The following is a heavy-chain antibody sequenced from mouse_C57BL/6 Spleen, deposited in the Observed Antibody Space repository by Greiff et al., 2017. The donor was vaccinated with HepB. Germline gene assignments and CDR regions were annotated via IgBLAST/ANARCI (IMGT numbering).Heavy chain of an antibody. Sequence: VQLQQSGAELVRPGASVTLSCKASGYTFTDYEMHWVKQTPVHGLEWIGAIDPETGGTAYNQKFKGKAILTADKSSSTAYLELRSLTSEDSAVYYCTPHYYGRWYYFDDWGQGTTLTVSS. CDR2: IDPETGGT. J-gene: IGHJ2*01. V-gene: IGHV1-15*01. D-gene: IGHD1-1*01. CDR3: TPHYYGRWYYFDD. CDR1: GYTFTDYE.